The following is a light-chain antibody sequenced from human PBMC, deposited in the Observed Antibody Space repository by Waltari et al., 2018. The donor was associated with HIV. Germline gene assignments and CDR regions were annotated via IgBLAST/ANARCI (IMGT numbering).Light chain of an antibody. V-gene: IGLV1-44*01. CDR1: SSNIGSHS. CDR2: TNY. CDR3: AAWDDSLIGVI. Sequence: QSVLTQPPSASGTPGQRVTISCSGSSSNIGSHSVNWYQQLPGTAPKLLIYTNYQRPSGVPDRFSGSKSGTSASLAITGLQSKDEADYYCAAWDDSLIGVIFGGGTKLTVL. J-gene: IGLJ2*01.